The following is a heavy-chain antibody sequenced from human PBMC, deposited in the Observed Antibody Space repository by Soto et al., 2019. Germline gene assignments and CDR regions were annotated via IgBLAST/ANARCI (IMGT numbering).Heavy chain of an antibody. CDR3: ARDLCSCTSCHWFDP. J-gene: IGHJ5*02. CDR2: INAGNGNT. CDR1: GYTFTSYA. D-gene: IGHD2-2*01. Sequence: QVQLVQSGAEVKKPGASVKVSCKASGYTFTSYAMHWVLQAPGQRLEWMGWINAGNGNTKYSQKFQGRVTITRVTSASPAYMELSSLRSEDTAVYYCARDLCSCTSCHWFDPWGQGTLVTVSS. V-gene: IGHV1-3*01.